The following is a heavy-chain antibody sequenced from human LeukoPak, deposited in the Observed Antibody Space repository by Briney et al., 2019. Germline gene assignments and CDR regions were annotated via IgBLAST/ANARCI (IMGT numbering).Heavy chain of an antibody. D-gene: IGHD6-19*01. Sequence: ASVKVSCKASGGTFSSYAISWVRQAPGQGLEWMGGIIPIFGTANYAQKFQGRVTITADESTSTAYMELSSLRSEDTAVYYCARSVSSWLGSGAQYYFDYWGQGTLVTVSS. CDR3: ARSVSSWLGSGAQYYFDY. CDR2: IIPIFGTA. J-gene: IGHJ4*02. CDR1: GGTFSSYA. V-gene: IGHV1-69*13.